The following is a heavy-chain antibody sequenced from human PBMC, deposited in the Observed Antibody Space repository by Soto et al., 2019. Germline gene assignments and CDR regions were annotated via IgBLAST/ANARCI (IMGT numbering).Heavy chain of an antibody. CDR2: IYYRGST. CDR3: ARDYTRDGYNPPYFDY. J-gene: IGHJ4*02. D-gene: IGHD5-12*01. Sequence: PXETRSLPCTVAGCSISSGAYYWIWIRQPPGKGLEWIGYIYYRGSTYYNPSLKSRVTISVDTSKNQFSLMLGSVTAADTAVYYCARDYTRDGYNPPYFDYWGQGTLVTVSS. CDR1: GCSISSGAYY. V-gene: IGHV4-30-4*01.